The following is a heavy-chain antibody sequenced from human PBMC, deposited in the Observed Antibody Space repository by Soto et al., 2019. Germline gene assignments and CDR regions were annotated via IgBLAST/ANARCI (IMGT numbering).Heavy chain of an antibody. V-gene: IGHV4-61*01. D-gene: IGHD6-19*01. CDR3: ARAVAVAGSMRGNFDY. CDR2: IYYSGST. J-gene: IGHJ4*02. CDR1: GGSVSSGSYY. Sequence: QVQLQESGPGLVKPSETLSLTCTVSGGSVSSGSYYWSWIRQPPGKGLEWIGYIYYSGSTNYNPSLKSRVTISVDTSKNQFSLKLSSVTAADTAVYYCARAVAVAGSMRGNFDYWGQGTLVTVSS.